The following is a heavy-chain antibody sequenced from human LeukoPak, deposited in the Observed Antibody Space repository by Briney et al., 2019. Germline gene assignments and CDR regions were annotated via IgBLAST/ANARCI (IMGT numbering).Heavy chain of an antibody. V-gene: IGHV3-23*01. CDR2: ISGSGGST. CDR1: GFTFSSYA. D-gene: IGHD6-13*01. CDR3: ATDDLPSGYSSSWLDY. Sequence: GGSLRLSCAASGFTFSSYAMSWVRQAPGKGLEWVSAISGSGGSTYYADSVKGRFTISRDNSKNTLYLQMNSLRAEDTAVYYCATDDLPSGYSSSWLDYWGQGTLVTVSS. J-gene: IGHJ4*02.